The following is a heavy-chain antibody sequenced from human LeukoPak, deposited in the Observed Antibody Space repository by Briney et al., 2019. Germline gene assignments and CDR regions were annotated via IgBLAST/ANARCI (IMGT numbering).Heavy chain of an antibody. V-gene: IGHV4-34*01. CDR3: ARKVRGRYSYDSSGYLYCGAFDI. CDR2: INHGGST. D-gene: IGHD3-22*01. J-gene: IGHJ3*02. CDR1: GGSFSGDF. Sequence: SETLSLTCAVYGGSFSGDFWSWIRQSPGKGLEWIGEINHGGSTTYNPSLKSRVTISVDTSKNQFSLKLSSVTAADTAVYYCARKVRGRYSYDSSGYLYCGAFDIWGQGTMVTVSS.